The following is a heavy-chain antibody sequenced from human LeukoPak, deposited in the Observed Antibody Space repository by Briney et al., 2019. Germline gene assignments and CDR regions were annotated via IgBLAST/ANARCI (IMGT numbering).Heavy chain of an antibody. CDR2: IYPGDSDT. D-gene: IGHD2-2*02. CDR3: AIWVPVYCSSTSCYTDY. V-gene: IGHV5-51*01. Sequence: GESLKISCKGSGYSFTSYWIGWVRQMPGKGLEWMGIIYPGDSDTRYSPSFQGQVTISADKSISTAYLQWSSLKASDTAMYYCAIWVPVYCSSTSCYTDYWGQGTLVTVSS. J-gene: IGHJ4*02. CDR1: GYSFTSYW.